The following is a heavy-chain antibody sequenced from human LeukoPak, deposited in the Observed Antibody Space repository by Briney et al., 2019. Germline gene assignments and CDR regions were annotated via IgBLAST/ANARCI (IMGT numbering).Heavy chain of an antibody. CDR1: GASINSSPYY. CDR2: IFTTGPG. J-gene: IGHJ5*02. D-gene: IGHD1-1*01. Sequence: SQTLSLTCTVSGASINSSPYYWTWIRQPAGKGLEWIGHIFTTGPGSYNPSLRSRVTISRDTSQNEFSLSLNSVTAADTAVYYCAGSWNAERSFDPWGQGTLVTVSS. CDR3: AGSWNAERSFDP. V-gene: IGHV4-61*09.